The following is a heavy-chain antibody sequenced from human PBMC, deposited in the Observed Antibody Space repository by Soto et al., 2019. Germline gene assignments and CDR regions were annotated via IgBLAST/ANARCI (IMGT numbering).Heavy chain of an antibody. V-gene: IGHV3-74*01. D-gene: IGHD3-3*01. CDR1: GFTFSRYW. Sequence: EVRLVESGGGLVQPGGSLRLSCAASGFTFSRYWMHWVRQAPGEGLVWVSGISTEGSTTRYVDSVKGRFTISRDNVKNTLYLQMSSLRAEDTAVYYCAKDDFFVVGISRGFGIWGQGTVVTVSS. CDR3: AKDDFFVVGISRGFGI. CDR2: ISTEGSTT. J-gene: IGHJ3*02.